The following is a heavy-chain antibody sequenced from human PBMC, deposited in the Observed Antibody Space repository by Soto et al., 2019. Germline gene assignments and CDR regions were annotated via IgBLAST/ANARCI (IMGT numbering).Heavy chain of an antibody. CDR1: GGSLSSGRYY. CDR2: LHYSGST. V-gene: IGHV4-61*05. Sequence: SETPSLTCTVSGGSLSSGRYYSGWLRQHPGKGLEWMGDLHYSGSTYDNPSLKSRVTISVDKSKNQFSLKLSSVTAADTAVYYCANHPSPDGMDVWGQGTTVTVSS. CDR3: ANHPSPDGMDV. J-gene: IGHJ6*02.